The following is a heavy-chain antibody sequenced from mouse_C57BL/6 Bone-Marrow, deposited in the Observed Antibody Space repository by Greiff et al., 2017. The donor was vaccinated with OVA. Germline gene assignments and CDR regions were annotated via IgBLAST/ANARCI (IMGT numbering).Heavy chain of an antibody. D-gene: IGHD2-4*01. J-gene: IGHJ1*03. V-gene: IGHV5-4*03. CDR1: GFTFSSYA. CDR2: ISDGGSYT. CDR3: ARGDYDRGYWYFDV. Sequence: EVKLVESGGGLVKPGGSLKLSCAASGFTFSSYAMSWVRQTPEKRLEWVATISDGGSYTYYPDNVKGRFTISRDNAKNNLYLQMSHLKSEDTAMYYCARGDYDRGYWYFDVWGTGTTVTVSS.